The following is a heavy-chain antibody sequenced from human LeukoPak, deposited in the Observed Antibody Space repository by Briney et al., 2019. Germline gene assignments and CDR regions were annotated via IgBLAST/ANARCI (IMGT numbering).Heavy chain of an antibody. CDR1: GYSFTTYW. D-gene: IGHD1-7*01. CDR3: ARPKIWAGTTHAFDI. CDR2: VYPGDSDT. V-gene: IGHV5-51*01. Sequence: GESLKISCKGSGYSFTTYWIGWVRQMPGKGLEWMGIVYPGDSDTRYSPSFQGRVTISADKSINTAYLQWSSLKASDTAVYYCARPKIWAGTTHAFDIWGQGTMVTVSS. J-gene: IGHJ3*02.